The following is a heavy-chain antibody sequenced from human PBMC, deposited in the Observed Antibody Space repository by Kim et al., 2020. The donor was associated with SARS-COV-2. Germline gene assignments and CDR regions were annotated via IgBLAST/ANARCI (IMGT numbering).Heavy chain of an antibody. CDR2: IYYSGST. V-gene: IGHV4-31*03. J-gene: IGHJ4*02. CDR1: GGSISSGGYY. CDR3: ARGEGPLLSYGYSFDY. Sequence: SETLSLTCTVSGGSISSGGYYWSWIRQHPGKGLEWIGYIYYSGSTYYNPSLKSRVTISVDTSKNQFSLKLSSVTAADTAVYYCARGEGPLLSYGYSFDYWGQGALVTVSS. D-gene: IGHD5-18*01.